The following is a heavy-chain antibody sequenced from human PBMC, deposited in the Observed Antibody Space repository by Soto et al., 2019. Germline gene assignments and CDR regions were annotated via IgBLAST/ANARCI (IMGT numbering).Heavy chain of an antibody. J-gene: IGHJ3*02. CDR1: GFTVSSNY. V-gene: IGHV3-66*01. CDR2: IYSGGST. D-gene: IGHD5-12*01. Sequence: GGSLRLSCAASGFTVSSNYMSWVRQAPGKGLEWVSVIYSGGSTYYADSVKGRFTISRDNSKNTLYLQMNSLRAEDTAVYYCARAPVRIYSGYDDIGNAFDIWGQGTMVTVSS. CDR3: ARAPVRIYSGYDDIGNAFDI.